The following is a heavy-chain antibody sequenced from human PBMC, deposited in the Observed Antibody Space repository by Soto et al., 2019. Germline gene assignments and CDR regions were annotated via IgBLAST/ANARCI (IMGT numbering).Heavy chain of an antibody. J-gene: IGHJ4*02. CDR1: GGTISSGDYC. V-gene: IGHV4-30-4*01. CDR3: ARFSPSGWLTGFDY. CDR2: IYYSGST. D-gene: IGHD6-19*01. Sequence: PSETLRVTWTVPGGTISSGDYCWSRNRKPPGKGLEWIGYIYYSGSTYYNPSLKSRVTISVDTSKNQFSLKLSSVTAADTAVYYCARFSPSGWLTGFDYWGQGTLVTVSS.